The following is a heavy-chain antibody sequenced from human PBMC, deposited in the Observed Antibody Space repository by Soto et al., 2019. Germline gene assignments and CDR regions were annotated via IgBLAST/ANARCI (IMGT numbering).Heavy chain of an antibody. CDR3: ARRGPGTYFDD. D-gene: IGHD6-13*01. Sequence: GSLRLSCAASGFTFSSYDMSWVRQAPGRGLEWVSTISSTGSTTHYADSVKGRFTISRDNSKNTLYLQMNSLRAEDTAVYYCARRGPGTYFDDWGQGTLVTVSS. CDR2: ISSTGSTT. V-gene: IGHV3-23*01. CDR1: GFTFSSYD. J-gene: IGHJ4*02.